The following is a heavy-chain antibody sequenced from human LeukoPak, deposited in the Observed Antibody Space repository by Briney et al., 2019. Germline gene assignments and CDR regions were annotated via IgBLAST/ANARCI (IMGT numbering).Heavy chain of an antibody. CDR1: GFTFSRYG. CDR3: AKDRSTYNVLTGYQDY. V-gene: IGHV3-30*02. CDR2: ISYDGGNK. J-gene: IGHJ4*02. D-gene: IGHD3-9*01. Sequence: GGSLRLSCAVSGFTFSRYGMHWVRQTPGKGLEWVALISYDGGNKDYVDSVKGRFTVSRDNSRNTLYLQMNSQRPEDTAVYYCAKDRSTYNVLTGYQDYWGQGTLVTVSS.